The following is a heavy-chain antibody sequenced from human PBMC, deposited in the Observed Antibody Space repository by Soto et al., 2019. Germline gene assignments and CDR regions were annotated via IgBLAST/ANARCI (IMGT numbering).Heavy chain of an antibody. CDR1: GDSVSSNSAA. CDR2: TYYRSKWYN. J-gene: IGHJ6*02. CDR3: ARDLESSSWYGGYYYYDGMDV. V-gene: IGHV6-1*01. Sequence: SQTLSLTCAISGDSVSSNSAAWNWIRQSPSRGLEWLGRTYYRSKWYNDYAVSVKSRITINPATSKNQFSLQLNSVTPEDTAVYYCARDLESSSWYGGYYYYDGMDVWGQGTTVTV. D-gene: IGHD6-13*01.